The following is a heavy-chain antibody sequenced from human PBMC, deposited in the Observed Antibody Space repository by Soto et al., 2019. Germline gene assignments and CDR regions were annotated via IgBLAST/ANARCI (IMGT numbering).Heavy chain of an antibody. CDR3: ARSEATPLYY. Sequence: SETLSLTCTVSGDSMSSSNWWNWVRQPPGKGLEWIGEAHHSGRTNYNPSLKSRVTISVDRSQNRFSLKLSSVAAADTAVYYCARSEATPLYYWGQGTLVPVSS. CDR1: GDSMSSSNW. CDR2: AHHSGRT. V-gene: IGHV4-4*02. J-gene: IGHJ4*02.